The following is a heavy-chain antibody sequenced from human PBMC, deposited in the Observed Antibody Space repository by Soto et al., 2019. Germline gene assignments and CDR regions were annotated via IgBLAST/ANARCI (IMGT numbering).Heavy chain of an antibody. J-gene: IGHJ4*02. D-gene: IGHD3-10*01. CDR2: IWYDGSNK. CDR1: GFAFSTYG. CDR3: ARDTHHYLDY. V-gene: IGHV3-33*01. Sequence: PGGSLRLSCAASGFAFSTYGIHWVRQAPGKGLEWVAVIWYDGSNKYYADSVMGRFSISRDNSKNTLYLEMNSVTAEDTAVYYCARDTHHYLDYWGQGPLVTVSS.